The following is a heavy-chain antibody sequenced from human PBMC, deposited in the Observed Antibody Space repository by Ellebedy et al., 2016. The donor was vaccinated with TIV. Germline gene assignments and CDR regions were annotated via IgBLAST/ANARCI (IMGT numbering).Heavy chain of an antibody. CDR1: GVSISSYY. V-gene: IGHV4-59*01. CDR3: ARDWEIRGAFDI. J-gene: IGHJ3*02. Sequence: SETLSLTXTVSGVSISSYYWSWIRQPPGKGLEWIGYIYYSGSTNYNPSLKSRVTISVDTSKNQFSLKLSSVTAADTAVYYCARDWEIRGAFDIWGQGTMVTVSS. CDR2: IYYSGST. D-gene: IGHD1-26*01.